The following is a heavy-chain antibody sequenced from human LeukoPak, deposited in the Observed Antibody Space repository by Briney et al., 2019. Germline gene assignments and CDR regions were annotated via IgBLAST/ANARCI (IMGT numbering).Heavy chain of an antibody. CDR1: GGSVSSSDHF. Sequence: SETLSLTCTVSGGSVSSSDHFWNWIRQPPGKGLEWIGYVVNRGTTNYNPSLKSRVAISVDTSNNQFSLKLTSVTAADTAVYSCALLQAHRPLDFWGQGTLVTVSS. CDR2: VVNRGTT. J-gene: IGHJ4*02. V-gene: IGHV4-61*08. D-gene: IGHD2-21*02. CDR3: ALLQAHRPLDF.